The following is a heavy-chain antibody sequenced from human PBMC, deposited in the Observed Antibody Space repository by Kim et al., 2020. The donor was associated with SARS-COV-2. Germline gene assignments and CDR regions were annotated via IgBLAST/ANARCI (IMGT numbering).Heavy chain of an antibody. Sequence: LKSRVSISVDTSKNQFSLKVNSVTAADTAVYYCARAYYNFWSGPEGWFDPWGQGTLVTVSS. J-gene: IGHJ5*02. D-gene: IGHD3-3*01. V-gene: IGHV4-34*01. CDR3: ARAYYNFWSGPEGWFDP.